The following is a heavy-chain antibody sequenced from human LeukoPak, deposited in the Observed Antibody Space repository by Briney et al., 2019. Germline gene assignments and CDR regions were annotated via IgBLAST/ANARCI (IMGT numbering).Heavy chain of an antibody. CDR3: ARVVTRVNYYYYYYMDV. J-gene: IGHJ6*03. D-gene: IGHD4-11*01. CDR2: ISSSSSTI. V-gene: IGHV3-48*01. CDR1: GFTFSSYS. Sequence: GGSLRLSCAASGFTFSSYSMNWVRQAPGKGREWVSYISSSSSTIYYADSVKGRFTISRDNAKNSLYLQMNSLRAEDTAVYYCARVVTRVNYYYYYYMDVWGKGTTVTVSS.